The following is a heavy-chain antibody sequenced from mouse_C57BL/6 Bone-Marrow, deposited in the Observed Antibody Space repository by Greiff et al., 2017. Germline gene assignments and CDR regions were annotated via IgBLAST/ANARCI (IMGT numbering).Heavy chain of an antibody. D-gene: IGHD2-4*01. CDR1: GYTFTNYW. Sequence: QVQFQQPGAELVKPGASVKLSCKASGYTFTNYWMHWVKQRPGQGLEWIGMMHPNGGSPDYNEKFKSEATRSVDKSSRTAYMELSSRTSEDSAVYYCARYYEYDDYTMYYGDQGTSVTGSS. CDR3: ARYYEYDDYTMYY. J-gene: IGHJ4*01. V-gene: IGHV1-64*01. CDR2: MHPNGGSP.